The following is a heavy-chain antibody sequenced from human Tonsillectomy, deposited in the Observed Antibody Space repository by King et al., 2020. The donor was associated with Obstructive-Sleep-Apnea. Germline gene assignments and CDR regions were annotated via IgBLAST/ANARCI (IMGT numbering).Heavy chain of an antibody. CDR3: ARDGDVLRFLEWLDPYWYFDL. CDR1: GFTFSSYA. D-gene: IGHD3-3*01. CDR2: ISYDGSNK. Sequence: VQLVESGGGVVQPGRSLRLSCAASGFTFSSYAMHWVRQAPGKGLEWVAVISYDGSNKYYADSVKGRFTISRDNSKNTLYLQMNSLRAEDTAVYYCARDGDVLRFLEWLDPYWYFDLWGRGTLVTVSS. J-gene: IGHJ2*01. V-gene: IGHV3-30*04.